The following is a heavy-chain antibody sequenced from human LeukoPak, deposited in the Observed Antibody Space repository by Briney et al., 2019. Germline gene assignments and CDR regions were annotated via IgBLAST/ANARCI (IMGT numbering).Heavy chain of an antibody. CDR2: VNPNGGVT. Sequence: GASVKVSCKASGYTFSGYYMHWLRQAPGQGLEWMGWVNPNGGVTNYAQKFQGRVTMTRDTSISTAYMELGRLRSDDTAVYYCARDGGDGYNFYYWGQGTLVTVSS. CDR1: GYTFSGYY. V-gene: IGHV1-2*02. D-gene: IGHD5-24*01. CDR3: ARDGGDGYNFYY. J-gene: IGHJ4*02.